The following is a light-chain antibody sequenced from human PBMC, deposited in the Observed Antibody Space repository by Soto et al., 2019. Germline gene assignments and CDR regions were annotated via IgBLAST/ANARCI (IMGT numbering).Light chain of an antibody. J-gene: IGKJ1*01. CDR2: AAS. V-gene: IGKV1-39*01. Sequence: DIQMTQSPSTLSGSVGDRVTITCRASQTISTYLNWYQQKPGKAPKLLIYAASSLQSGVPSRFSGSGSETDFTLTISSLQPEDFATYSCQQSYSITWTFXQGTKVDI. CDR3: QQSYSITWT. CDR1: QTISTY.